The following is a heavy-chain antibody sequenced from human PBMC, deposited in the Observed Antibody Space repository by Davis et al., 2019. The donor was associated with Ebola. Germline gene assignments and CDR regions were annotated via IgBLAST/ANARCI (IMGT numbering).Heavy chain of an antibody. J-gene: IGHJ6*03. CDR3: AKSPGGGYQLLYSDYYMDV. Sequence: PGGSLRLSCAASGFTFDDYAMHWVRQAPGKGLEWVSGISWNSGSIGYADSVKGRFTISRDNAKNSLYLQMNSLRAEDTAVYYCAKSPGGGYQLLYSDYYMDVWGKGTTVTVSS. CDR1: GFTFDDYA. D-gene: IGHD2-2*02. CDR2: ISWNSGSI. V-gene: IGHV3-9*01.